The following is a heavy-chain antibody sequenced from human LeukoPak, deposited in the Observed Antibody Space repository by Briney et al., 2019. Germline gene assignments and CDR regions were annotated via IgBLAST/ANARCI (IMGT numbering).Heavy chain of an antibody. D-gene: IGHD6-13*01. CDR2: ISAYNGNT. V-gene: IGHV1-18*01. J-gene: IGHJ4*02. Sequence: ASVKVSCKASGGTFSSYAISGVRQAPGQGLEWTGWISAYNGNTNYAQKLQGRVTMTTDTSTSTAYMELRSLRSDDTAVYYCARNGMYSSSWYEDYWGQGTLVTVSS. CDR1: GGTFSSYA. CDR3: ARNGMYSSSWYEDY.